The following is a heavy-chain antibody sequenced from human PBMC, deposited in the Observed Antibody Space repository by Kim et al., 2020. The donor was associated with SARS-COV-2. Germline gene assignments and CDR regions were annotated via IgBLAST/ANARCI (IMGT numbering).Heavy chain of an antibody. CDR3: ARLYGSGSRVDY. Sequence: SETLSLTCAVSGGSISSSNWWSWVCQPPGKGLEWIGEIYHSGSTNYNPSLKSRVTISVDKSKNQFSLKLSSVTAADTAVYYCARLYGSGSRVDYWGQGTLVTVSS. CDR2: IYHSGST. D-gene: IGHD3-10*01. CDR1: GGSISSSNW. V-gene: IGHV4-4*02. J-gene: IGHJ4*02.